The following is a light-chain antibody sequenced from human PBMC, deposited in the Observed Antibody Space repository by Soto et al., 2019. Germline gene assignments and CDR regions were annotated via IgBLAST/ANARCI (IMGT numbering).Light chain of an antibody. CDR1: QSISSW. CDR2: KAY. J-gene: IGKJ1*01. CDR3: QQYNSLSTWT. Sequence: DIQMTQYPSTLSASVGDRVTITCRASQSISSWLAWYQQKPGKAPKLLIYKAYSLESGVPSRFSGSGSGTEFTLNLSRLQPDDFATYYCQQYNSLSTWTFGQGTKVEIE. V-gene: IGKV1-5*03.